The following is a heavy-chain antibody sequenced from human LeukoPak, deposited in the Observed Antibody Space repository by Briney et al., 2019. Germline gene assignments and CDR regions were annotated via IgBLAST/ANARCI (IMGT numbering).Heavy chain of an antibody. Sequence: SETLSLTCTVSGGSITNYYWSWIRQPAGKGLEWIGRIYASGSTNYNPSLKSRVTMSVDSSKNQFSLNLSSVTAADTAVYYRARGGRFPDSWGQGTLVTVSS. D-gene: IGHD3-10*01. CDR1: GGSITNYY. CDR2: IYASGST. J-gene: IGHJ4*02. V-gene: IGHV4-4*07. CDR3: ARGGRFPDS.